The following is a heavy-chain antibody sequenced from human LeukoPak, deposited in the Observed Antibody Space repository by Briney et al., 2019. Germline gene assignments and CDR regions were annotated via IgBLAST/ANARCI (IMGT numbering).Heavy chain of an antibody. D-gene: IGHD6-6*01. J-gene: IGHJ6*03. CDR2: IYYSGST. Sequence: SQSLSLTCTVSGGSISNYDCSWIRQPPGQGLEWIGYIYYSGSTKYNPSLKSRVTISVDTSKNQFSLRLSSVTAADTAVYYCARDWGVSARPGYMDVWGKGTTVTVSS. CDR3: ARDWGVSARPGYMDV. V-gene: IGHV4-59*01. CDR1: GGSISNYD.